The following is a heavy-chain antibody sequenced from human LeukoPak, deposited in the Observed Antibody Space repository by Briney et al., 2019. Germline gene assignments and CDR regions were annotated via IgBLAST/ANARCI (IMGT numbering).Heavy chain of an antibody. CDR1: GYSFTSYW. J-gene: IGHJ6*02. D-gene: IGHD5-12*01. CDR2: IYPGDSDT. Sequence: GESLKISCKGSGYSFTSYWIGWVRQMPGKGLEWLGIIYPGDSDTRYSPSLQGQVTISADKSISTAYLQWSSLKASDTAMYYCARSGYSGYDLYYYGMDVWGQGTTVTVSS. CDR3: ARSGYSGYDLYYYGMDV. V-gene: IGHV5-51*01.